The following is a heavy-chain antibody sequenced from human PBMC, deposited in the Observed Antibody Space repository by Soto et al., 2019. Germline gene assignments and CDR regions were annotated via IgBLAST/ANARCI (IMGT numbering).Heavy chain of an antibody. CDR2: IYSGGST. Sequence: GGSLRLSCAASGFTFSSYSMNWVRQAPGKGLEWVSVIYSGGSTYYADSAKGRFTISRDNSKNTLYLQMNSLRAEDTAVYYCARDRVESGYPEYFQHWGQGTLVTVSS. D-gene: IGHD3-22*01. CDR1: GFTFSSYS. J-gene: IGHJ1*01. V-gene: IGHV3-53*01. CDR3: ARDRVESGYPEYFQH.